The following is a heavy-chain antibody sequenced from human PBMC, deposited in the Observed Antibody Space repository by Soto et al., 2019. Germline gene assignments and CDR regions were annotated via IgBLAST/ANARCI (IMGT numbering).Heavy chain of an antibody. D-gene: IGHD6-19*01. CDR2: IYYSGST. J-gene: IGHJ4*02. V-gene: IGHV4-59*08. CDR1: GGSISSYY. Sequence: SETLSLTCTVSGGSISSYYWSWIRQPPGKGLEWIGYIYYSGSTNYNPSLKSRVTISVDTSKNQFSLKLSSVTAADTAVYYCARHGRDSSGCDYWGQGTLFTVSS. CDR3: ARHGRDSSGCDY.